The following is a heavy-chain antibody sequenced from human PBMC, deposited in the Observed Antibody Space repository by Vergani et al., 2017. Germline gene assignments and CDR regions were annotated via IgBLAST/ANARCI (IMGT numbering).Heavy chain of an antibody. D-gene: IGHD6-13*01. CDR3: ARAPYSSSWYDWAYYYYGMDV. CDR1: GFSFSTYG. J-gene: IGHJ6*02. V-gene: IGHV3-30*02. Sequence: QVQLVESGGGVVQPGGSLRLSCAASGFSFSTYGMHWVRQAPGRGLEWVAFLRYDGSNEYYGDAVKGRFIISRDNSKNMLSLEMHSLRPEDTAVYYCARAPYSSSWYDWAYYYYGMDVWGQGTTVTVSS. CDR2: LRYDGSNE.